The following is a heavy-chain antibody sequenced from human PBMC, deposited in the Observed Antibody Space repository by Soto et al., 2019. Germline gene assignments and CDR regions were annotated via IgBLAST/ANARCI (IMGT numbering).Heavy chain of an antibody. CDR2: IYYSGTT. J-gene: IGHJ5*02. CDR1: GGSIRSGGFY. CDR3: AREWGSGYNYFDP. Sequence: SETLSLTCTVSGGSIRSGGFYWSWIRQHPGKGLEWIGYIYYSGTTSYNPSLEIRVTISVDTSKNQFSLKLSSVTAADTAVYYCAREWGSGYNYFDPWGQGTLVTVSS. D-gene: IGHD6-19*01. V-gene: IGHV4-31*03.